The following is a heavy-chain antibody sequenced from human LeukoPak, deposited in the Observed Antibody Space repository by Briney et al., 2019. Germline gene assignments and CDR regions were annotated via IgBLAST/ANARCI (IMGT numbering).Heavy chain of an antibody. CDR3: ASSGLHGPYYYGSGRGPSDY. J-gene: IGHJ4*02. Sequence: PSETLSLTCAVYGGSFSGYYGSRIRQPPGKGLEWIGEINHSGSTNYNPSLKSRVTISVDTSKNQFSLKLSSVTAADTAVYYCASSGLHGPYYYGSGRGPSDYWGQGTLVTVSS. CDR2: INHSGST. D-gene: IGHD3-10*01. CDR1: GGSFSGYY. V-gene: IGHV4-34*01.